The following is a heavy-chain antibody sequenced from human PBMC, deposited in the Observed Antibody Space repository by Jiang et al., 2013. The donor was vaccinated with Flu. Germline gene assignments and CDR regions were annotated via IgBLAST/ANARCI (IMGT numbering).Heavy chain of an antibody. D-gene: IGHD3-22*01. CDR3: AGARLGDYYDSSGYYYFDY. CDR2: IDPSDSYT. V-gene: IGHV5-10-1*01. CDR1: GYNFTNYW. Sequence: EVKKPGESLRISCEGSGYNFTNYWITWVRQMPGKGLEWMGRIDPSDSYTTYSPSFQGHVTISADKSISTAYVQWSSLKASDTAVYYCAGARLGDYYDSSGYYYFDYWGQGTLVTVSS. J-gene: IGHJ4*02.